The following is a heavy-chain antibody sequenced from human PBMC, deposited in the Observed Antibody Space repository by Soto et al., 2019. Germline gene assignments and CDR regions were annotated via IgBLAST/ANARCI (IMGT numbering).Heavy chain of an antibody. J-gene: IGHJ4*02. Sequence: SETLSLTCTVSGGSISSGGYYWSWIRQHPGKGLEWIGYIYYSGSTYYNPSLKSRVTISVDTSKNQFSLKLSSVTAADTAVYYCASGRFMVAATLIFWGQGTLVTVSS. V-gene: IGHV4-31*03. CDR3: ASGRFMVAATLIF. D-gene: IGHD2-15*01. CDR1: GGSISSGGYY. CDR2: IYYSGST.